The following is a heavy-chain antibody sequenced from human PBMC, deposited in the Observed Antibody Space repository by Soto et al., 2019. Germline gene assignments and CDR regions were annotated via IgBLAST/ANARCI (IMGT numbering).Heavy chain of an antibody. D-gene: IGHD1-1*01. CDR2: IYYSGST. J-gene: IGHJ3*02. V-gene: IGHV4-39*01. CDR3: ARHGLQLERRESQHAFDI. CDR1: GGSISSSSYY. Sequence: QLQLQESGPGLVKPSETLSLTCTVSGGSISSSSYYWGWIRQPPGKGLEWIGRIYYSGSTYYNPSLKSRITKSGDTSKNQFSLKLSSVTAADTAVYYCARHGLQLERRESQHAFDIWGQGTMVTVSS.